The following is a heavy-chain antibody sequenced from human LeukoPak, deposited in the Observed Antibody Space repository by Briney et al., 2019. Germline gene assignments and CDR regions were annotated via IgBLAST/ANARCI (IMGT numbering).Heavy chain of an antibody. CDR1: GFTFSSHT. D-gene: IGHD5-18*01. CDR2: ISTSSSYI. J-gene: IGHJ4*02. CDR3: ASGYSCGYSDY. V-gene: IGHV3-21*01. Sequence: PGGSLRLSCAASGFTFSSHTMNWVRQAPGKGLEWVSSISTSSSYIYYADSVKGRFTISRDNPKNSLYLQMNSLRAEDTAVYYCASGYSCGYSDYWGQGTLVTVSS.